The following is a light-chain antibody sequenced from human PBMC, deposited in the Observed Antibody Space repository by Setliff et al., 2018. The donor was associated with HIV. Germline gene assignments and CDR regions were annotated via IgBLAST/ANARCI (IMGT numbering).Light chain of an antibody. CDR2: EVS. CDR3: SSYTSSSTLV. Sequence: ALTQPASVSGSPGQSITISCTGTSSDVGGYNFVSWYQHHPGKTPKLVIYEVSNRPSGVSNRFSGSKSGNTASLTISGLQAEDEADYYCSSYTSSSTLVFGTGTKVTVL. CDR1: SSDVGGYNF. V-gene: IGLV2-14*01. J-gene: IGLJ1*01.